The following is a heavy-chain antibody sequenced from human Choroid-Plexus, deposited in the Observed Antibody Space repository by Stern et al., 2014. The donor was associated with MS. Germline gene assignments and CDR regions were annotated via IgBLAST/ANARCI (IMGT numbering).Heavy chain of an antibody. J-gene: IGHJ6*02. D-gene: IGHD3-3*01. CDR2: IHPNTGGT. Sequence: QLVQSGAEVKKPGASVKVSCKTSGYIFTGYYIHWVRQAPGQGLEWMAWIHPNTGGTKDAQKFQGRVTMSRDTSISTAYVELSSLTSDDTAVYYCARDQRGITIFGVVTDYYYLGMDVWGQGTTVTVSS. V-gene: IGHV1-2*02. CDR3: ARDQRGITIFGVVTDYYYLGMDV. CDR1: GYIFTGYY.